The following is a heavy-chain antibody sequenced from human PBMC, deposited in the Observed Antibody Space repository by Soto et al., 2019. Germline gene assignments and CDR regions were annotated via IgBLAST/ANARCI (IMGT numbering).Heavy chain of an antibody. CDR2: VSIGGST. D-gene: IGHD2-15*01. CDR1: GFTFSSYA. CDR3: AKRRGAGGHFDY. J-gene: IGHJ4*02. V-gene: IGHV3-23*01. Sequence: DVQLLESGGGLVQPEGSLRLSCAASGFTFSSYAMGWVRQGPGKGLEWVAVVSIGGSTHYAASVRGRFTISRDTSKNTLSLQRNSLTAEDTAVYFCAKRRGAGGHFDYWGQGALVTVSS.